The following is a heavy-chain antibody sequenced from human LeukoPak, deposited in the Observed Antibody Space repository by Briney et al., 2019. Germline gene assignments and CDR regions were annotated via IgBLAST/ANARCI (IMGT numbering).Heavy chain of an antibody. V-gene: IGHV3-9*01. CDR3: AKGADRFLEWLLYPE. CDR2: TSWNSGSI. Sequence: GRSLRLSCAASGFTFDGYAMHWVRQAPGEGLEWVSGTSWNSGSIGYADSVKGRFTISRDNAKNSLYLQMNSLRAEDTALYYCAKGADRFLEWLLYPEWGQGTLVTVSS. D-gene: IGHD3-3*01. J-gene: IGHJ4*02. CDR1: GFTFDGYA.